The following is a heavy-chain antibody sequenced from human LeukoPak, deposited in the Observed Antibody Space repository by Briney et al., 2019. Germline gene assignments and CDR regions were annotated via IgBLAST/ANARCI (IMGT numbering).Heavy chain of an antibody. CDR3: ARHGAASLYSYGLDV. Sequence: GGSLRLSCAASGFTFSSYSINWVRQAPGKGLQWVSYIISSSRTIYYAASVKGRFTTSRDNAKNSLFLQMNSLRDEDTAVYYCARHGAASLYSYGLDVWGQGTTVTVSS. CDR1: GFTFSSYS. J-gene: IGHJ6*02. V-gene: IGHV3-48*02. D-gene: IGHD6-25*01. CDR2: IISSSRTI.